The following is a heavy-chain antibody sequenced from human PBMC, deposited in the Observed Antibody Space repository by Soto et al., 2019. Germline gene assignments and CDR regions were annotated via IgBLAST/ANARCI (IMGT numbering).Heavy chain of an antibody. CDR2: IIPIFGTA. CDR1: GGTFSSYA. D-gene: IGHD3-22*01. V-gene: IGHV1-69*01. CDR3: ASSRYYYDRYWYFDL. Sequence: QVQLVQSGAEVKKPGSSVKVSCKASGGTFSSYAISWVRQAPGQGLEWMGGIIPIFGTANYAQKFQGRVTITADESSSTAYMELSSLRSEDTAVYYCASSRYYYDRYWYFDLWGRGTLVTVSS. J-gene: IGHJ2*01.